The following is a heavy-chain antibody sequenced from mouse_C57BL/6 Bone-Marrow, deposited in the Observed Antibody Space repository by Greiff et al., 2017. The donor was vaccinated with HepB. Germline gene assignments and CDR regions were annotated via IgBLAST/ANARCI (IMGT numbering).Heavy chain of an antibody. D-gene: IGHD1-1*01. V-gene: IGHV14-1*01. CDR3: TKWAYGSRAY. Sequence: VQLQQSGAELVRPGASVKLSCTASGFNIKDYYMHWVKQRPEQGLAWLGRIDPEDGDTEYAPKFQGKATRTADPSSNTAYLQLSRRTSEDTAVYYGTKWAYGSRAYWGQGTLVTVSA. J-gene: IGHJ3*01. CDR2: IDPEDGDT. CDR1: GFNIKDYY.